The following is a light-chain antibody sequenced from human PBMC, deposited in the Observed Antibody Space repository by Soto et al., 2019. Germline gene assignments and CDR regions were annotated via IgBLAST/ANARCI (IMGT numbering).Light chain of an antibody. CDR3: QQYGSSPLT. V-gene: IGKV3-20*01. CDR1: QSIRSNS. CDR2: GAS. Sequence: EIVLTQSPGTLSLSPGQRATLSCRASQSIRSNSLAWYQQRHGQAPRLLIYGASSRATGIPDRFSGGGSGTDFSLTISRLETEDFSVYYCQQYGSSPLTFGGGTKVEIK. J-gene: IGKJ4*01.